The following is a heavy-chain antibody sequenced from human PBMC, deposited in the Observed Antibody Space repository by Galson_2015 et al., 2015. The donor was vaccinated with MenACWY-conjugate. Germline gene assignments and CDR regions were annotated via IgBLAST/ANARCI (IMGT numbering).Heavy chain of an antibody. CDR2: ISAYNGNT. CDR1: GYTFTSYG. J-gene: IGHJ4*02. D-gene: IGHD2-2*01. CDR3: ARASPIVVVPAAKKKYYYFDY. Sequence: SVKVSCKASGYTFTSYGISWVRQAPGQGLEWMGWISAYNGNTNYAQKLQGRVTMTTDTSTSTAYMELRSLRSDDTAVYYCARASPIVVVPAAKKKYYYFDYWGQGTLVTVSS. V-gene: IGHV1-18*04.